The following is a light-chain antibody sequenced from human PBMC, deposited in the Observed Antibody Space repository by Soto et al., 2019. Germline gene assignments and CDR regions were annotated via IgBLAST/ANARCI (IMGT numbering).Light chain of an antibody. J-gene: IGKJ5*01. CDR1: QGISSY. CDR2: AAS. Sequence: IQLTQSPSSLSASVGDRVTITCRASQGISSYLAWYQQKPGKAPKLLIYAASTLQSGVPSRFSGSGSGTDFTLTISSLQPEDFATYYCQQLSSYPPITFVQGTRLEIK. V-gene: IGKV1-9*01. CDR3: QQLSSYPPIT.